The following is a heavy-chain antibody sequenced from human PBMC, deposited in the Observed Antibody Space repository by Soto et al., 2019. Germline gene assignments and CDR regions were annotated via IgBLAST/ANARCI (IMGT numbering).Heavy chain of an antibody. CDR1: GGTFSSYT. D-gene: IGHD4-17*01. CDR3: ARLAWERGLRQNYYYYMDV. Sequence: ASVKVSCKASGGTFSSYTISWVRQAPGQGLEWMGRIIPILGIANYAQKFQGRVTITADKSTSTAYMELSSLRSEDTAVYYCARLAWERGLRQNYYYYMDVWGKGTTVTVSS. V-gene: IGHV1-69*02. J-gene: IGHJ6*03. CDR2: IIPILGIA.